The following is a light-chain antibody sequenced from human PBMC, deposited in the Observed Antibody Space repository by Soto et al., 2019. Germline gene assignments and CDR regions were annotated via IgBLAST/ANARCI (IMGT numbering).Light chain of an antibody. V-gene: IGKV3-20*01. J-gene: IGKJ5*01. CDR3: QHYGSSPQS. CDR1: QSVSSSY. Sequence: EIVLTQSPGTLSLSPGERATLSCRASQSVSSSYLAWYQQKPGQAPRLLIYGASSRATGIPDRFSGSGSGSDFKSAISRLEPKYFALYYGQHYGSSPQSFGQGTRLEIK. CDR2: GAS.